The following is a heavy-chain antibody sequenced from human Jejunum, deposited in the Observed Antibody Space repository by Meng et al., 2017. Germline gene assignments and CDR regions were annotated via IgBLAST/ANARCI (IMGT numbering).Heavy chain of an antibody. CDR3: ARGGDPRAYYFDY. V-gene: IGHV4-34*01. Sequence: QVQLQQGGAGLLKPSEALSLPCAVYGGSFSCYYCGWIRQAPGKGLEWIGDIDHSGSTNYNPSLKNRVTISVDTSRNQISLNLNSVTAADTAVYYCARGGDPRAYYFDYWGQGNLVTVSS. J-gene: IGHJ4*02. CDR1: GGSFSCYY. CDR2: IDHSGST. D-gene: IGHD3-10*01.